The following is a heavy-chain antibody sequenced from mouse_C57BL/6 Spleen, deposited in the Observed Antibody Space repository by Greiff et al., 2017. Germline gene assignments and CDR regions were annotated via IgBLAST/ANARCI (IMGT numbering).Heavy chain of an antibody. D-gene: IGHD1-1*01. V-gene: IGHV1-5*01. CDR3: TRYAYGTPYAMDY. J-gene: IGHJ4*01. CDR1: GYTFTSYW. Sequence: VQLKESGTVLARPGASVKMSCKTSGYTFTSYWMHWVKQRPGQGLEWIGAIYPGNSDTSYNQKFKGKAKLTAVTSASTAYMELSSLTNEDSAVYYCTRYAYGTPYAMDYWGQGTSVTVSS. CDR2: IYPGNSDT.